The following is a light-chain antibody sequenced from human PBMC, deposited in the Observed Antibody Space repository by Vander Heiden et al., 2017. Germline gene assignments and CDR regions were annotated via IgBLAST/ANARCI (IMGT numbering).Light chain of an antibody. V-gene: IGLV1-51*02. CDR2: ENN. CDR3: ETWDNSLSAGV. CDR1: SSNIGNNF. J-gene: IGLJ3*02. Sequence: SVLTQPPSVSAAPGQKVTISCSGSSSNIGNNFVSWYQQLPGAAPKVLIYENNKRPSGIPDRFSGSKSGTSATLGITGLQTGDEADYYCETWDNSLSAGVFGGGTKVTVL.